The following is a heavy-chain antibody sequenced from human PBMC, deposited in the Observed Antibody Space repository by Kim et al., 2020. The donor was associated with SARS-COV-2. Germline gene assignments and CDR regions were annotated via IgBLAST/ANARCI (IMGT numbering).Heavy chain of an antibody. J-gene: IGHJ6*02. CDR2: ISYDGSNK. V-gene: IGHV3-30*18. D-gene: IGHD2-15*01. Sequence: GGSLRLSCAASGFTFSSYGMHWVRQAPGKGLEWVAVISYDGSNKYYADSVKGRFTISRDNSKNTLYLQMNSLRAEDTAVYYCAKDRDMSMDVWGQGTTVTVSS. CDR3: AKDRDMSMDV. CDR1: GFTFSSYG.